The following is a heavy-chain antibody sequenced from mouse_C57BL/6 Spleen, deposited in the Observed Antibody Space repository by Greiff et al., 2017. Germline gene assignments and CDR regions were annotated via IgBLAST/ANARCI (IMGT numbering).Heavy chain of an antibody. CDR2: IHPNSGST. CDR3: ARSCLYYDYDDFAY. J-gene: IGHJ3*01. CDR1: GYTFTSYW. Sequence: QVQLQQSGAELVKPGASVKLSCKASGYTFTSYWMHWVKQRPGKGLEWIGLIHPNSGSTNYNETFKSKATLTADKSSSTAYMQLSSLTSEVSAVYYCARSCLYYDYDDFAYWGQGTLVTVSA. V-gene: IGHV1-64*01. D-gene: IGHD2-4*01.